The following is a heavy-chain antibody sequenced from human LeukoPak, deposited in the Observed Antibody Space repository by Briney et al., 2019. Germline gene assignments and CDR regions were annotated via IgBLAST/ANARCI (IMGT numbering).Heavy chain of an antibody. CDR1: GFTFSSYW. J-gene: IGHJ2*01. CDR3: ARGPRVFGVVLSSHWFFDV. CDR2: NGSST. V-gene: IGHV3-74*01. Sequence: GGSLRLSCAASGFTFSSYWMHWVRQAPGKGLVWVSRNGSSTSYADSVKGRFTISRDNAKNSLYLQMNSLRAEDTAVYYCARGPRVFGVVLSSHWFFDVWGRGTLVTVSS. D-gene: IGHD3-3*01.